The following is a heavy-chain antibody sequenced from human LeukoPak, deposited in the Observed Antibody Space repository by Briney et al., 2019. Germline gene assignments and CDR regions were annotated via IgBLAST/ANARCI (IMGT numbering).Heavy chain of an antibody. CDR3: ARDGPASSGRYWTWFDP. CDR2: IYTSGST. CDR1: GGSISSYY. V-gene: IGHV4-4*07. D-gene: IGHD6-19*01. Sequence: SETLSLTCTVSGGSISSYYWSWIRQPAGKGLEWIGRIYTSGSTNYNPSLKSRVTMSVDTSKNQFSLKLSSVTAADTAVYYCARDGPASSGRYWTWFDPWGQGTLVTVSS. J-gene: IGHJ5*02.